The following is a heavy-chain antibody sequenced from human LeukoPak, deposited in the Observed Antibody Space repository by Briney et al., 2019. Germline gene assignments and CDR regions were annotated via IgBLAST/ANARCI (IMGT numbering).Heavy chain of an antibody. D-gene: IGHD3-22*01. CDR3: ARRGSYYDSSGYYYRDFDY. J-gene: IGHJ4*02. CDR1: GSIFTSYW. Sequence: GASLKISCKGAGSIFTSYWISWLRQMPGKGLEWMGRIDPSDSYTNYSPSFQGHVTISADKSISTAYLQWSSLKASDTAMYYCARRGSYYDSSGYYYRDFDYWGQGTLVTVSS. CDR2: IDPSDSYT. V-gene: IGHV5-10-1*01.